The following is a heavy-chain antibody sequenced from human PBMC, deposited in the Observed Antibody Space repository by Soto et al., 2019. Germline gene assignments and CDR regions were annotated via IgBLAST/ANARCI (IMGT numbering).Heavy chain of an antibody. D-gene: IGHD3-3*01. CDR3: ARTPYDFWSPGQFYFDH. V-gene: IGHV3-33*01. CDR1: GFTFSSYG. J-gene: IGHJ4*02. CDR2: IWYDGSNK. Sequence: LRLSCAASGFTFSSYGMRWVRQAPGKGLEWVAVIWYDGSNKYYADSVKGRFTISRDNSKKTLYLQMNGLRAEDTAVYYCARTPYDFWSPGQFYFDHWGQGTLVTVSS.